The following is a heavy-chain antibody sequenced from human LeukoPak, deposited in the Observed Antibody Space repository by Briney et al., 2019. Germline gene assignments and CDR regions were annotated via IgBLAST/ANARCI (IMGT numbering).Heavy chain of an antibody. CDR3: ARGNDYSDPAVRLDY. D-gene: IGHD4-17*01. Sequence: SETLSLTCTVSGGSISTYYWSWIRQPPGKGLEWSWYIYYSGTTNYSPSLKSRVTLSLDTSQNQFSLRLSSVPAADAAVYYCARGNDYSDPAVRLDYWGQGTLVTVSS. J-gene: IGHJ4*02. V-gene: IGHV4-59*01. CDR2: IYYSGTT. CDR1: GGSISTYY.